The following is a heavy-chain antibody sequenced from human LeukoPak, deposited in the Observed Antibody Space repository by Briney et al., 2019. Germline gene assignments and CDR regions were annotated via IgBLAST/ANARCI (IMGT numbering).Heavy chain of an antibody. V-gene: IGHV4-38-2*01. D-gene: IGHD3-3*01. J-gene: IGHJ4*02. CDR3: ARGRDFWSGYYRVYYFDY. CDR1: GYSISSGYY. Sequence: SETLSLTCAVAGYSISSGYYWGGIRQPPGKGLEWIGSTYHSGSTYYNTSLKSRVTTSVDTSKNRFSLKLSSVTAADTAVYYCARGRDFWSGYYRVYYFDYWGQGTLVTVSS. CDR2: TYHSGST.